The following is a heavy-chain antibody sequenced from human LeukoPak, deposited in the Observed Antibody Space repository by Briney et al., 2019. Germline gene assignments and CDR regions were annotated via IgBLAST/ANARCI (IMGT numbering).Heavy chain of an antibody. Sequence: GGSLRLSCAASGFTSSDYYMSWVRQAPGKGLEWVSFISSSGSAEYYADSVKGRFTISRDNAKNLLYLQMSSLTAEDTAVYYCARDERYYDFWSGRDWGQGTLVTVSS. CDR3: ARDERYYDFWSGRD. CDR1: GFTSSDYY. J-gene: IGHJ4*02. CDR2: ISSSGSAE. D-gene: IGHD3-3*01. V-gene: IGHV3-11*04.